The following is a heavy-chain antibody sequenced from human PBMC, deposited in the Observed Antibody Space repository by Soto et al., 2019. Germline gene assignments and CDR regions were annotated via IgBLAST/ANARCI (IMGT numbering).Heavy chain of an antibody. Sequence: TSETLSLTCTVSGGSISSVGYYWSWIRQHPGKGLEWIGYVYYSGSTYYNPSLKSRVTISVDTSKNQFSLKLSSVTAADTAVYYCARRVVVVPAAMSWYDFWSGYYPDSFDIWGQGTMVTVSS. J-gene: IGHJ3*02. V-gene: IGHV4-31*03. CDR1: GGSISSVGYY. CDR2: VYYSGST. CDR3: ARRVVVVPAAMSWYDFWSGYYPDSFDI. D-gene: IGHD2-2*01.